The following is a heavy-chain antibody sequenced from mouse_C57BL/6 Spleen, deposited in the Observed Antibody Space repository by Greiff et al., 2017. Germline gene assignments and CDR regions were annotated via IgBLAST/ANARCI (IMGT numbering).Heavy chain of an antibody. CDR2: IDPSDSYT. V-gene: IGHV1-59*01. CDR3: ATITKVVAPDD. D-gene: IGHD1-1*01. CDR1: GYTFTSYW. J-gene: IGHJ2*01. Sequence: QVQLQQPGAELVRPGTSVKLSCKASGYTFTSYWMHWVKQRPGQGLEWIGVIDPSDSYTNYNQKFKGKATLTVDTSSSTDYMQISSLTSEDAAVYYCATITKVVAPDDWGQGTTLTVSS.